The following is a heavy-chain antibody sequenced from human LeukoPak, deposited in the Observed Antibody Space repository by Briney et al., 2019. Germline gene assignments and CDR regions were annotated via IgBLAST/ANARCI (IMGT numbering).Heavy chain of an antibody. D-gene: IGHD2-2*01. V-gene: IGHV3-33*01. CDR3: ARGYCSSTSCYHFDY. J-gene: IGHJ4*02. CDR2: IWYDGSNK. CDR1: GFTFSSYG. Sequence: PGGSLRLSCAASGFTFSSYGMHWVRQAPGKGLEWVAVIWYDGSNKYYADSVKGRFTISRDNSKNTPYLQMNSLRAEDTAVYYCARGYCSSTSCYHFDYWGQGTLVTVSS.